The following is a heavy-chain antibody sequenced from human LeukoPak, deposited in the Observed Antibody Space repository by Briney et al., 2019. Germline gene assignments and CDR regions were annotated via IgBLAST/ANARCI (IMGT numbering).Heavy chain of an antibody. CDR2: IYSGGST. CDR1: GFTVSSNY. CDR3: ARRHDTYYYGSGSYYYFDY. Sequence: GGSLRLSCAASGFTVSSNYMSWVRQAPGKGLEWVSVIYSGGSTYYADSVKGQFTISRDNSKNTLYLQMNSLRAEDTAVYYCARRHDTYYYGSGSYYYFDYWGQGTLVTVSS. J-gene: IGHJ4*02. V-gene: IGHV3-53*01. D-gene: IGHD3-10*01.